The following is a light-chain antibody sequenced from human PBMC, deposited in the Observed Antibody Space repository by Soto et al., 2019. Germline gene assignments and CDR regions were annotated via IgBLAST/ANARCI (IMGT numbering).Light chain of an antibody. V-gene: IGLV2-11*01. CDR1: SSDVGGYNY. Sequence: SVLTQPRSVSGSPGQSVTISCTGTSSDVGGYNYVSWYQQHPGKAPKLMIYDVSKRPSGVPDRFSGSKSGNTASLTISGLQAEDEADYYCCSYEGSYTFRVFGGGTKVTVL. CDR2: DVS. J-gene: IGLJ2*01. CDR3: CSYEGSYTFRV.